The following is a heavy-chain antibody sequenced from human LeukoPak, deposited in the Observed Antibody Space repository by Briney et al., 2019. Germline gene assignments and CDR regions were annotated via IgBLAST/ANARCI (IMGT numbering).Heavy chain of an antibody. CDR2: ISYDGSNK. V-gene: IGHV3-30*18. CDR1: GFTFSSYG. Sequence: GGSLRLSCAASGFTFSSYGMHWVRQAPGRGLEWVAVISYDGSNKYYADSVKGRFTISRDNSKNTLYLQMNSLRAEDTAVYYCAKDDYGDKYFDYWGQGTLVTVSS. D-gene: IGHD4-17*01. CDR3: AKDDYGDKYFDY. J-gene: IGHJ4*02.